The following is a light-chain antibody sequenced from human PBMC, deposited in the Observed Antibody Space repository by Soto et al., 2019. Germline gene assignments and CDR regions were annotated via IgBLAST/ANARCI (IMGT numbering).Light chain of an antibody. Sequence: DIQMTQSPSTLSASVGDRVTITCRSSQTIESWLGGDPQRPGKPPHLLXXKASTLASGVPSRFSGSGSGPEFXLPIXXRQPDDSATYFCQPYNSYSYPFGQGTKVDIK. CDR3: QPYNSYSYP. J-gene: IGKJ2*01. CDR1: QTIESW. V-gene: IGKV1-5*03. CDR2: KAS.